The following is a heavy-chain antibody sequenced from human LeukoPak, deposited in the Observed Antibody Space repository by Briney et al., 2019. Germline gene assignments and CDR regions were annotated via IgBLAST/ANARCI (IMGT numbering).Heavy chain of an antibody. CDR3: ARDGYSSSWYVGEIDY. D-gene: IGHD6-13*01. CDR1: GYTFTSYY. Sequence: ASVKVSCKASGYTFTSYYVHWVRQAPGQGLEWMGIINPSGGSTSYAQKFQGRVTMTRDMSTSTAYMELRSLRSDDTAVYYCARDGYSSSWYVGEIDYWGQGTLVTVSS. J-gene: IGHJ4*02. V-gene: IGHV1-46*01. CDR2: INPSGGST.